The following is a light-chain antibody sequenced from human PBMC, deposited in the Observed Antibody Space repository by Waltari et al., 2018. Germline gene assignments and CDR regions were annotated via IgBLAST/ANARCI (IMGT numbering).Light chain of an antibody. Sequence: VLTQSPGTLSLSPGEISTLSCKAIQRVSSNDLAWYQQKPGQAPRLLIYGASSRATGIVDRLSGSGSGTDFTLTISRLGREDGEVYYCQQYGRSTRTFGQGTKVEIK. CDR1: QRVSSND. J-gene: IGKJ1*01. CDR2: GAS. CDR3: QQYGRSTRT. V-gene: IGKV3-20*01.